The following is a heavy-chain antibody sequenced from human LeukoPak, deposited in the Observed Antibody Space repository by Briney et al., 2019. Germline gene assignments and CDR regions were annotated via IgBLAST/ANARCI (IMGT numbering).Heavy chain of an antibody. D-gene: IGHD5-18*01. J-gene: IGHJ4*02. Sequence: GGSLRLSCAVSGFTFSRYAMQWVRQAPGKGLEGVAGISYDGSNKYYADSVKGRFTISRDNSKNTLYLQMNSLRAEDTAVYYCARDLAVDTAMAADYWGQGTLVTVSS. CDR1: GFTFSRYA. CDR2: ISYDGSNK. V-gene: IGHV3-30-3*01. CDR3: ARDLAVDTAMAADY.